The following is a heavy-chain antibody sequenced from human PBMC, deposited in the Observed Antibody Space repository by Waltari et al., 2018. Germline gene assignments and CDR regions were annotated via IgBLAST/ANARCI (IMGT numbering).Heavy chain of an antibody. J-gene: IGHJ5*02. CDR3: AYSSSWYRWFDP. CDR1: GGSFSGYY. CDR2: INQSGST. Sequence: QVQLQQWGAGLLKPSETLSLTCAVYGGSFSGYYWSWIRQPPGKGLEWIGEINQSGSTNYNPSLKSRVTISVDTSKNQFSLKLSSVTAADTAVYYCAYSSSWYRWFDPWGQGTLVTVSS. D-gene: IGHD6-13*01. V-gene: IGHV4-34*01.